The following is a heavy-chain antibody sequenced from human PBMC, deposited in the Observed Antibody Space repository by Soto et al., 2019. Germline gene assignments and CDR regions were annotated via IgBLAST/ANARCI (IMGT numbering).Heavy chain of an antibody. CDR1: GYTFTSYG. V-gene: IGHV1-18*01. J-gene: IGHJ6*02. CDR3: ARCGYSYGYNDYYYYGMDV. D-gene: IGHD5-18*01. CDR2: ISAYNGNT. Sequence: QVQLVQSGAEVKKPGASVKVSCKASGYTFTSYGISWVRQAPGQGLEWMGWISAYNGNTNYAQKLQGRVTMTTDTSTSTAYMELRSLRSDDTALYYCARCGYSYGYNDYYYYGMDVWGQGTTVTVSS.